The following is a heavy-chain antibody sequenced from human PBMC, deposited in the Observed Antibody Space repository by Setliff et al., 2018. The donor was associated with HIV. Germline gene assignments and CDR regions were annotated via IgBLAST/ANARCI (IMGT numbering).Heavy chain of an antibody. J-gene: IGHJ4*02. CDR1: GFTLSNYA. Sequence: PGGSLRLSCAASGFTLSNYAMSWVRQAPGKGLEWVSGISGSGGYSYYADSVQGRFTISRDNSKNTLSLQMNRLRAEDTAIYYCVKGGRYSADPLDYWGQGTLVTVS. CDR3: VKGGRYSADPLDY. V-gene: IGHV3-23*01. CDR2: ISGSGGYS. D-gene: IGHD1-26*01.